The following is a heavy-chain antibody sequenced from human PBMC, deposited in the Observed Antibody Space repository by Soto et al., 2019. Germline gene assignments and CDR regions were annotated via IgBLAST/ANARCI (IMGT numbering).Heavy chain of an antibody. CDR2: IIPIFGTA. J-gene: IGHJ4*02. CDR3: AIVNPADSSGYYSHFDY. D-gene: IGHD3-22*01. V-gene: IGHV1-69*01. CDR1: GGTFSSYA. Sequence: QVQLVQSGAEVKKPGSSVKVSCKASGGTFSSYAISWVRQAPGQGLEWMGGIIPIFGTANYAQKFQGRVTITADESTRTDYMELSSLRSEDTAVYYCAIVNPADSSGYYSHFDYWGQGTLVTVSS.